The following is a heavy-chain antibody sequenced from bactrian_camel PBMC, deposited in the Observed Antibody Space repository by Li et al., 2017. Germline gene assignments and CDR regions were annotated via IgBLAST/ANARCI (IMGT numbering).Heavy chain of an antibody. V-gene: IGHV3-2*01. CDR3: AARLGFTAYWGDWREPDY. Sequence: HVQLVESGGGLVQPGGSLRLSCAASGFTFSNYYVRWVRQAPGKGLEWVSTITSDGRNTDYADSVKGRFIISRDNVKNTVTLQMNYLSPEDTGTYYCAARLGFTAYWGDWREPDYWGQGTQVTVS. J-gene: IGHJ4*01. D-gene: IGHD1*01. CDR2: ITSDGRNT. CDR1: GFTFSNYY.